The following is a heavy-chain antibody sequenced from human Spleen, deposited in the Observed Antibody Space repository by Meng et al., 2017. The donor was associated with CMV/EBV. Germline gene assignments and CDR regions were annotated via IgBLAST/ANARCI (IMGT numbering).Heavy chain of an antibody. V-gene: IGHV1-18*01. Sequence: SGYPFISCGISWVRQAPGQGLEWMGWISAYNGNTNYAQKLQGRVTMTTDTSTSTAYMELRSLRSDDTAVYYCARISGSYYGGNFDYWGQGTLVTVSS. J-gene: IGHJ4*02. CDR1: GYPFISCG. CDR2: ISAYNGNT. CDR3: ARISGSYYGGNFDY. D-gene: IGHD1-26*01.